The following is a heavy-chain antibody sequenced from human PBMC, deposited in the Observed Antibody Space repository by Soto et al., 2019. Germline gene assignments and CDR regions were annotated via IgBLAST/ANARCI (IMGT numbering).Heavy chain of an antibody. D-gene: IGHD6-13*01. CDR1: GFTFSSYA. Sequence: PGGSLRLSCAASGFTFSSYAMHWVRQAPGKGLEWVAVISYDGSNKYYADSVKGRFTISRDNSKNTLYLQMNSLRAEDTAVYYCASSIAAAEDYWGQGTQVTVSS. CDR2: ISYDGSNK. CDR3: ASSIAAAEDY. V-gene: IGHV3-30-3*01. J-gene: IGHJ4*02.